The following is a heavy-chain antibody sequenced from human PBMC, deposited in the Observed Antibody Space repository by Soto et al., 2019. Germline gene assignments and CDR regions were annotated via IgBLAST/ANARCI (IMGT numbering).Heavy chain of an antibody. V-gene: IGHV4-34*01. Sequence: QVQLQQWGAGLLKPSETLSLTCAVYGGSFSGYYWSWIRQPPGKGLEWIGEINHSGSTNYNPSLKSRVTISVDTSKNQFSRKLSAVTAADTAVYYCAGLRGYSYGWGRDYYYYCKGVWGKGSTVTVSS. J-gene: IGHJ6*04. CDR3: AGLRGYSYGWGRDYYYYCKGV. CDR1: GGSFSGYY. D-gene: IGHD5-18*01. CDR2: INHSGST.